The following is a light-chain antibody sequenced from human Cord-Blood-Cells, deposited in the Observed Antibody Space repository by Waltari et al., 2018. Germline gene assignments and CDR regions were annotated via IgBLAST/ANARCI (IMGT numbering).Light chain of an antibody. J-gene: IGKJ4*01. CDR3: QQYNNWPLT. V-gene: IGKV3-15*01. CDR1: QSVSSN. Sequence: EIVMTQSPATLSVSPGERATLSCRASQSVSSNLAWYQQKPGQAARLLIYGASTRATGIPARFGGSGSGTEFTLTISSLQSEDFAVYYCQQYNNWPLTFGGGTKVEIK. CDR2: GAS.